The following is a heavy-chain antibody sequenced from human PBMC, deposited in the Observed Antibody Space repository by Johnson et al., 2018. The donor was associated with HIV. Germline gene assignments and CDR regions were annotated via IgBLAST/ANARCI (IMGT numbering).Heavy chain of an antibody. J-gene: IGHJ3*02. D-gene: IGHD5-24*01. CDR2: ISYDGSNK. Sequence: QVQLVESGGGVVQPGRSLRLSCAASGFTFSSYSMHWVRQAPDKGLEWVAVISYDGSNKYYADSVKGRFTISRDNSKNTLYLQMNSLRVEDTAVYYCARDVGWLQSGDAFDIWGQGTMVTVSA. CDR1: GFTFSSYS. V-gene: IGHV3-30-3*01. CDR3: ARDVGWLQSGDAFDI.